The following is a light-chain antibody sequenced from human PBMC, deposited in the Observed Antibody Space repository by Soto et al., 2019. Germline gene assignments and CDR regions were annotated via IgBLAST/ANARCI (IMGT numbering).Light chain of an antibody. CDR2: GAS. Sequence: EIVMTQSPATLSVSPGERATLSCRASQTVSSKLAWYQLKPGQAPRLLIYGASTRATDIPARFSGSGSGTDFALTIGSLQSEDFAVYYCQQRSNWPLTFGPGTKVDIK. V-gene: IGKV3-15*01. J-gene: IGKJ3*01. CDR1: QTVSSK. CDR3: QQRSNWPLT.